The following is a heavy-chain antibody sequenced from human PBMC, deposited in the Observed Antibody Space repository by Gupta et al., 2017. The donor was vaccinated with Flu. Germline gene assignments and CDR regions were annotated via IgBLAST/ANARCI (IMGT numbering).Heavy chain of an antibody. J-gene: IGHJ4*02. CDR3: ARGTYSSTWSTNFDR. CDR2: INRSGST. Sequence: RQPPGKGLELIGEINRSGSTNYNPSLKSRLTISVDSSKNQFSLRLSSVTAADTAVYYCARGTYSSTWSTNFDRWGQGTLVTVSS. D-gene: IGHD2-2*01. V-gene: IGHV4-34*01.